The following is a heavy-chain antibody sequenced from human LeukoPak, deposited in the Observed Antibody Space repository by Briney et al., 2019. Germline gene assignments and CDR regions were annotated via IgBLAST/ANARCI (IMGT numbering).Heavy chain of an antibody. CDR3: AKTYSSTWYPLGY. V-gene: IGHV3-74*01. CDR2: INSDGSST. D-gene: IGHD6-13*01. CDR1: GVTFSSYW. J-gene: IGHJ4*02. Sequence: GGSLRLSCAASGVTFSSYWMHGVGQAQGKGGVGVSRINSDGSSTTYADSVKGGFTISRDNDKNTLYLQMNSLSAEDTAVYYCAKTYSSTWYPLGYWGQGTLVTVSS.